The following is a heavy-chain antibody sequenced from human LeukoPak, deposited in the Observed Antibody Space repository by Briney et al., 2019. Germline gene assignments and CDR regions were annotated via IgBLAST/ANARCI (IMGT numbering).Heavy chain of an antibody. D-gene: IGHD3-10*01. CDR1: GGSFGGYY. V-gene: IGHV4-34*01. J-gene: IGHJ6*02. Sequence: SETLSLTCAVYGGSFGGYYWSWIRQPPGKGLEWIGEINHSGSTNYNPSLKSRVTISVDTSKNQFSLKLSSVTAADTAVYYCARGRGYYYYYGMDVWCQGTTVTVSS. CDR2: INHSGST. CDR3: ARGRGYYYYYGMDV.